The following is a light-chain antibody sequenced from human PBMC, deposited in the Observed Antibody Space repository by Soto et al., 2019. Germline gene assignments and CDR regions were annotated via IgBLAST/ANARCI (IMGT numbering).Light chain of an antibody. CDR3: CSYAGSYTLKV. Sequence: QSALTQPRSVSGSPGQSVTISCTGTSSDVGGYNYVSWYQQHPGKAPKLMIYDVGKRPSGVPDRFSGSKSGNTASLTISGLQAEDEADYYCCSYAGSYTLKVFGGATQLTVL. CDR2: DVG. J-gene: IGLJ2*01. V-gene: IGLV2-11*01. CDR1: SSDVGGYNY.